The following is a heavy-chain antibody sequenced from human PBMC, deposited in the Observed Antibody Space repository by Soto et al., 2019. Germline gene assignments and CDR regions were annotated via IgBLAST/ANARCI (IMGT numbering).Heavy chain of an antibody. CDR2: IYYSGST. CDR1: GGSISSGGYY. J-gene: IGHJ6*02. CDR3: ARGGRRSPGMDV. V-gene: IGHV4-31*03. Sequence: QVQLQESGPGLVKPSQTLSLTCTVSGGSISSGGYYWSWIRQHPGKGLEWIGYIYYSGSTYYNPSLQRRVTITVDTSKCQCPLTLSSVTAADTAVYYCARGGRRSPGMDVWGQGTTVTVSS.